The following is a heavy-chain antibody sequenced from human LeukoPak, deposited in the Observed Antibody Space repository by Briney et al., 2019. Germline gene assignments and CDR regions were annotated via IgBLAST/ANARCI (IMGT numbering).Heavy chain of an antibody. D-gene: IGHD3-10*01. CDR2: IYYSGST. CDR1: GGSISSGGYY. V-gene: IGHV4-31*03. Sequence: SQTLSLTCTVSGGSISSGGYYWSWIRQPPGKGLEWIGYIYYSGSTYYNPSLKSRVTISVDTSKNQFSLKLSSVTAADTAVYYCARDGRVVRGVHHWFDPWGQGTLVTVSS. CDR3: ARDGRVVRGVHHWFDP. J-gene: IGHJ5*02.